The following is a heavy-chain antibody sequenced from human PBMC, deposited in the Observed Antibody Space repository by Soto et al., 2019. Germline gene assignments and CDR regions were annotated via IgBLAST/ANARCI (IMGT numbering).Heavy chain of an antibody. D-gene: IGHD3-22*01. CDR2: ISWNSGSM. J-gene: IGHJ4*02. Sequence: QPGGSLRLSCAASGFTFDDYAMHWVRQAPGKGLEWVSGISWNSGSMGYGDSVRGRFTISRDNAKNSLYLQMNSLRPEDTAFYYCPKDNGGYYDSSGNFEYWGQGTLVTVSS. CDR3: PKDNGGYYDSSGNFEY. CDR1: GFTFDDYA. V-gene: IGHV3-9*01.